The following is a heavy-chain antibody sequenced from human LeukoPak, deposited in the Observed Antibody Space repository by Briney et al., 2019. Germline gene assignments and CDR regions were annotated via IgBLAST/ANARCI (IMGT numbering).Heavy chain of an antibody. CDR2: IYTSGST. CDR3: ASHGQRREPGYNLFSYYYYRMDL. Sequence: PSETLSLTCTVSGGSISSYYWSWIRQPPGKGLEWIGYIYTSGSTNYNPSLKSRVTISVDTSKNQFSLKLSSVTAADTAVYYCASHGQRREPGYNLFSYYYYRMDLWGQGTPVTVSS. V-gene: IGHV4-4*09. CDR1: GGSISSYY. J-gene: IGHJ6*02. D-gene: IGHD5-24*01.